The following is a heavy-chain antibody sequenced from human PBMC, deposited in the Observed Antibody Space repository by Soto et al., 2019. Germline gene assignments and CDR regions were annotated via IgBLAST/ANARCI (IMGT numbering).Heavy chain of an antibody. D-gene: IGHD2-15*01. CDR2: IIPIFGTA. V-gene: IGHV1-69*12. CDR1: GGTFSSYA. Sequence: QVQLVQSGAEVKKPGSSVKVSCKASGGTFSSYAISWVRQAPGQGLEWMGGIIPIFGTANYAQKFQGRVTITEDESTSTAYMELSSLRSEDTAVYYCARDGPRYCSGGSCYARGYNWFDPWGQGTLVTVSS. J-gene: IGHJ5*02. CDR3: ARDGPRYCSGGSCYARGYNWFDP.